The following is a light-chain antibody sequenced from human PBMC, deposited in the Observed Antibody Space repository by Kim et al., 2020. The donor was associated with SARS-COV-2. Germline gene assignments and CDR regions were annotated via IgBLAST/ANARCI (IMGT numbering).Light chain of an antibody. CDR1: QSISSY. CDR3: QQYYSNWT. V-gene: IGKV1-39*01. Sequence: DIQMTQSPSSLSASVGDRVTITCRASQSISSYLNWYQQKPGKAPKLLIYTASSLQSGVPSRFSGSGSGTEFTLTISSLQPEDFATYYCQQYYSNWTFGQGTKVDIK. CDR2: TAS. J-gene: IGKJ1*01.